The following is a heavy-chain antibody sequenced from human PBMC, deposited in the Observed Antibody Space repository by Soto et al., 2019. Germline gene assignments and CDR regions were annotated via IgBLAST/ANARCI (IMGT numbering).Heavy chain of an antibody. CDR2: ISGSGGST. CDR1: GFTFSSYA. V-gene: IGHV3-23*01. CDR3: AKPPNYYGSGSSFDY. J-gene: IGHJ4*02. D-gene: IGHD3-10*01. Sequence: GGSLRLSCAASGFTFSSYAMSWVRQAPGKGLDWVSTISGSGGSTYYADSVKGRFTISRDNSRTTLYLQMNSLSAEDTAVYYCAKPPNYYGSGSSFDYWGQGTLVTVSS.